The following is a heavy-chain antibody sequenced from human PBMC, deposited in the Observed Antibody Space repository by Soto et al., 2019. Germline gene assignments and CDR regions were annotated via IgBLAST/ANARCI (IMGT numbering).Heavy chain of an antibody. Sequence: GGSLRLSCAASGFTFSSYGMHWVRQAPGKGLEWVALIWYDGSNQYYADSVKGRFTISRDNSKNTLYLQMNSLRAEDTSVYYCARRGSGSYYDYFDYWGQGTLVTVSS. CDR2: IWYDGSNQ. J-gene: IGHJ4*02. CDR1: GFTFSSYG. V-gene: IGHV3-33*01. CDR3: ARRGSGSYYDYFDY. D-gene: IGHD1-26*01.